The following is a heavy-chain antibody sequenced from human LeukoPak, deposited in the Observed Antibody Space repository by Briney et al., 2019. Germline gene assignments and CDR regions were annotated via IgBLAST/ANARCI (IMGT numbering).Heavy chain of an antibody. CDR3: AKARYNNGWDYFDY. CDR1: GFTFSSYA. CDR2: ISGSGGST. V-gene: IGHV3-23*01. D-gene: IGHD6-19*01. J-gene: IGHJ4*02. Sequence: GGSLRLSCAASGFTFSSYAMSWVRQAPGKGLEWVSAISGSGGSTYYADSVKGRLTISRDNSKNTLYLQMNSLRAEDTATYFCAKARYNNGWDYFDYWGLGTLVTVSS.